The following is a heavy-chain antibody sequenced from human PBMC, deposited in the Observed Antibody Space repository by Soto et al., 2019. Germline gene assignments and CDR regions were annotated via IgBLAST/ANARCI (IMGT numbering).Heavy chain of an antibody. V-gene: IGHV4-31*03. D-gene: IGHD3-22*01. CDR3: ARDSKGHYYDSSGYQRVGAFDI. J-gene: IGHJ3*02. CDR1: GGSISSGGYY. CDR2: IYYSGST. Sequence: QVQLQESGPGLVKPSQTLSLTCTVSGGSISSGGYYWSWIRQHPGKGLEWIGYIYYSGSTYYNPSLKSRVTISVDTSKNQFSLKLSSVTAADTAVYYCARDSKGHYYDSSGYQRVGAFDILGQGTMVTVSS.